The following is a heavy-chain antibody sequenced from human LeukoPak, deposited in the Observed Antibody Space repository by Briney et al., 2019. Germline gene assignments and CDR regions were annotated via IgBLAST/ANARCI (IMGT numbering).Heavy chain of an antibody. V-gene: IGHV3-23*01. D-gene: IGHD2-2*01. J-gene: IGHJ4*02. Sequence: GGSLRLSCAASGFTFSSYAMSWVCQAPGKGLEWVSAISGSGGSTYYADSAKGRFTISRDNSKNTLYLQMNSLRAEDTAVYYCAKTRGYCSSTSCYYLDYWGQGTLVTVSS. CDR3: AKTRGYCSSTSCYYLDY. CDR2: ISGSGGST. CDR1: GFTFSSYA.